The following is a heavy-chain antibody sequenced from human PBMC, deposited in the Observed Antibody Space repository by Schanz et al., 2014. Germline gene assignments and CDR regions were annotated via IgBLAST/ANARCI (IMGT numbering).Heavy chain of an antibody. Sequence: EVQLAESGGGLVQPGGSLRLSCAASGFSVGNKYMNWVRQAPGKGLEWVSFIYIGGNTYYADSVKGRFTISRDNSKNTLFLQMNSLRAEDTAVYYCAKGRFGELSAFDIWGQGTMVTVSS. J-gene: IGHJ3*02. V-gene: IGHV3-66*01. CDR2: IYIGGNT. CDR1: GFSVGNKY. D-gene: IGHD3-10*01. CDR3: AKGRFGELSAFDI.